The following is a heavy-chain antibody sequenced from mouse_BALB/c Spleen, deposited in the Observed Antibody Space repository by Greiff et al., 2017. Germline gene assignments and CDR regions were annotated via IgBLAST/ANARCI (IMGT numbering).Heavy chain of an antibody. Sequence: EVQLQESGPGLVKPSQSLSLTCSVTGYSITSGYYWNWIRQFPGNKLEWMGYISYDGSNNYNPSLKNRISITRDTSKNQFFLKLNSVTTEDTATYYWARDRGFHYAMDYWGQGTSVTVSS. J-gene: IGHJ4*01. CDR1: GYSITSGYY. V-gene: IGHV3-6*02. CDR3: ARDRGFHYAMDY. CDR2: ISYDGSN.